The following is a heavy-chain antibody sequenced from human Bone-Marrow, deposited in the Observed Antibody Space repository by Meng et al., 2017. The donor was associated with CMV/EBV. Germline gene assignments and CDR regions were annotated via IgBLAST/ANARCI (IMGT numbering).Heavy chain of an antibody. Sequence: SETLSLTCAGYGGSFSGYYWSWIRQPPGKGLEWIGVINHSGSNNYNPPLKSRVTISVDTSTNQFPLKLSSVTAADTAVYYCARARLRKYQLLNEYFQHWGQGTLVTVSS. J-gene: IGHJ1*01. CDR1: GGSFSGYY. CDR3: ARARLRKYQLLNEYFQH. D-gene: IGHD2-2*01. V-gene: IGHV4-34*01. CDR2: INHSGSN.